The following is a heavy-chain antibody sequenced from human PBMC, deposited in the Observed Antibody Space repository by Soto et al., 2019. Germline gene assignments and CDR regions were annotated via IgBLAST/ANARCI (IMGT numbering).Heavy chain of an antibody. CDR2: IKSKADGETT. Sequence: EVQLVESGGGLVKPGGSLRLSCAASGFTFSHVWMSWVRQAPGKGLEWVGRIKSKADGETTEYAAPVNGRFTISRDDSRNELYLQMNSLKTDDTAVYYCATEAAAGKGLDYWGQGTLVTVSS. D-gene: IGHD6-13*01. CDR3: ATEAAAGKGLDY. CDR1: GFTFSHVW. J-gene: IGHJ4*02. V-gene: IGHV3-15*01.